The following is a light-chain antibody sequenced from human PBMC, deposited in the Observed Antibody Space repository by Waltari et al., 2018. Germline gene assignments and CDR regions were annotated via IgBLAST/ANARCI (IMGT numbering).Light chain of an antibody. V-gene: IGKV3-20*01. CDR2: GAL. J-gene: IGKJ2*01. CDR1: QSLSVAY. CDR3: QQYVNAPGT. Sequence: IVLTQSPATLPLSPGKTATLSCRASQSLSVAYIAWYQHKSGQAPRLLIYGALYRAADIPERFSGSGSVTDFTLTISRLEPEDVAFYYCQQYVNAPGTFGQGTKLESK.